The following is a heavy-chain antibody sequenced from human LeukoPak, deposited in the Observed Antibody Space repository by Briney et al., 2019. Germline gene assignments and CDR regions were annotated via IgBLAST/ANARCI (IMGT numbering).Heavy chain of an antibody. J-gene: IGHJ4*02. Sequence: PSRTLSLTCTVSGGSISSYYWSWIRQPPGKGLEWIGYIYISGSTNYNPSLKSRVTISVDTSKKQFSQKLSSVTAADTAVYYCAKAGGVYCSSTSCYVSWGQGTLVTVSS. V-gene: IGHV4-59*01. CDR1: GGSISSYY. D-gene: IGHD2-2*01. CDR3: AKAGGVYCSSTSCYVS. CDR2: IYISGST.